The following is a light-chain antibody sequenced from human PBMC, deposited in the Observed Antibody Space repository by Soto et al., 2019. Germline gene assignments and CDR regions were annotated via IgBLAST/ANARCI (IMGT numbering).Light chain of an antibody. Sequence: EIMMTQSPATLSVSPGERATLSCRASQSVSNNVAWYQQKPGQAPRRLIYYASTRATGIPARYSGSRSGTAVTPTISSRQSEDFALYYYQQYNSRPPITFGQGTRLEIK. V-gene: IGKV3-15*01. CDR1: QSVSNN. CDR2: YAS. J-gene: IGKJ5*01. CDR3: QQYNSRPPIT.